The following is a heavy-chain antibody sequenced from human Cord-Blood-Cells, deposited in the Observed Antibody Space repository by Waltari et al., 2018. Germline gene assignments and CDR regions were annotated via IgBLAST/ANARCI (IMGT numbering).Heavy chain of an antibody. CDR3: AGGRGYCRSSCCYFACDI. J-gene: IGHJ3*02. Sequence: QVQLQQWGAGLLKPSETLSLTFAVYGGSFSGYYCSWIRQPPGKGLEWIGVINHSGSTNYNPSLKSRVTISVDTPQNQFALKLSSVTAADTAVYYCAGGRGYCRSSCCYFACDIWGQGTMVTVSS. CDR2: INHSGST. CDR1: GGSFSGYY. V-gene: IGHV4-34*01. D-gene: IGHD2-2*01.